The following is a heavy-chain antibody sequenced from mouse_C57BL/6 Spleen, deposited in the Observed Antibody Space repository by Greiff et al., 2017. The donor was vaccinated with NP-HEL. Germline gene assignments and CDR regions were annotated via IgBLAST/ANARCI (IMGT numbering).Heavy chain of an antibody. CDR2: IHPNSGST. Sequence: VQLQESGAELVKPGASVKLSCKASGYTFTSYWMHWVKQRPGQGLEWIGMIHPNSGSTNYNEKFKSKATLTVDKSSSTAYMQLSSLTSEDSAVYYCARNTVVGDYWGQGTTLTVSS. V-gene: IGHV1-64*01. J-gene: IGHJ2*01. D-gene: IGHD1-1*01. CDR3: ARNTVVGDY. CDR1: GYTFTSYW.